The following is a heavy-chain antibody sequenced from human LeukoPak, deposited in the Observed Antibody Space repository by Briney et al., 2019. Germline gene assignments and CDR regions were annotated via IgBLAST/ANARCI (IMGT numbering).Heavy chain of an antibody. D-gene: IGHD3-22*01. Sequence: SETLSLTCTVSGGSISSYYWSWLRQPPGKGLEWIGYIYYSGSTNYNPSLKSRVTISVDTSKNQFPLKLSSVTAADTAVYYCARYDYYDSSGYYDYWGQGTLVTVSS. CDR1: GGSISSYY. J-gene: IGHJ4*02. CDR3: ARYDYYDSSGYYDY. CDR2: IYYSGST. V-gene: IGHV4-59*01.